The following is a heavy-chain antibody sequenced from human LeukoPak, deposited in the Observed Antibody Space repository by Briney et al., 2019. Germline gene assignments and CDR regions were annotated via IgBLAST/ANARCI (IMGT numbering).Heavy chain of an antibody. V-gene: IGHV7-4-1*02. D-gene: IGHD6-19*01. Sequence: ASVKVSCKASGYTFTSYAMNWVRQAPGQGLEWMGWINTNTGNPTYAQGFTGRFVFSLDTSVNTAYLQISSLKAEDTAVYYCAREPYSSGWLYYYYMDVWGKGTTVTVSS. CDR2: INTNTGNP. J-gene: IGHJ6*03. CDR3: AREPYSSGWLYYYYMDV. CDR1: GYTFTSYA.